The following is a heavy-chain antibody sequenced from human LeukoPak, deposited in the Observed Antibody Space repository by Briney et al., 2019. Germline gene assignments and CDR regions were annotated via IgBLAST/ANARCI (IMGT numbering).Heavy chain of an antibody. CDR2: INSDGSST. CDR1: GFTFSNYW. J-gene: IGHJ4*02. Sequence: GGSLRLSCAASGFTFSNYWMHWVRQAPGKGLVWVSRINSDGSSTTSADSVKGRFTISRDNAKNTLYLQMNSLRAEDTAVYYCAKGGATVIDYWGQGTLVTISS. V-gene: IGHV3-74*01. D-gene: IGHD4-17*01. CDR3: AKGGATVIDY.